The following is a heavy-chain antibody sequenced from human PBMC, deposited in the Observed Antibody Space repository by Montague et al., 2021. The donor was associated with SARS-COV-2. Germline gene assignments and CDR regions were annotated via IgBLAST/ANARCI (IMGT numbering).Heavy chain of an antibody. CDR2: VLYDGTDK. V-gene: IGHV3-33*01. CDR3: ARGQTYDILTGYDDWYFDL. Sequence: SLRLSCAASGFIFSHDAMHWVRQAPGKGLEWVALVLYDGTDKNYADSVKGRFTISRDNSKNTLYLQMNCLRAEDTALYYCARGQTYDILTGYDDWYFDLWGRGTLVTVSS. D-gene: IGHD3-9*01. CDR1: GFIFSHDA. J-gene: IGHJ2*01.